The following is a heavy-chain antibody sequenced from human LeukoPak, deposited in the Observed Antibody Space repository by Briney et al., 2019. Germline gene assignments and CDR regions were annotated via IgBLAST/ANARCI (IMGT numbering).Heavy chain of an antibody. D-gene: IGHD2-15*01. CDR1: GFTFSSYA. V-gene: IGHV3-23*01. Sequence: GGSLRLSCAASGFTFSSYAMSWVRQAPGKGLEWVSAISGSGGSTYYADSVEGRFTISRDNSKNTLYLQMNSLRAEDTAVYYCAKDHTGDHIVVVVAASTAGFDFWGQGTLVTVSS. J-gene: IGHJ4*02. CDR2: ISGSGGST. CDR3: AKDHTGDHIVVVVAASTAGFDF.